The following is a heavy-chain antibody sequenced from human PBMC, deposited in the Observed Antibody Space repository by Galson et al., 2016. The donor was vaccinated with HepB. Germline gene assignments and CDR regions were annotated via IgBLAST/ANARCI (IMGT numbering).Heavy chain of an antibody. CDR2: IYHSGSP. Sequence: SETLSLTCYVRGGSMGRSGFFWGWIRQPPGKGLEWIGSIYHSGSPHYNPSLRSRVTMSVDRSQGESSLRLSSVAASDTAVYYCARGRDFWIGSTSFDYWGQGILVTVAS. D-gene: IGHD1-1*01. CDR3: ARGRDFWIGSTSFDY. J-gene: IGHJ4*02. CDR1: GGSMGRSGFF. V-gene: IGHV4-39*01.